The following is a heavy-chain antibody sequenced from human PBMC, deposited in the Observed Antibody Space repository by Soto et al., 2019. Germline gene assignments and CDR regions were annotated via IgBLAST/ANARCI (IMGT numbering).Heavy chain of an antibody. CDR1: GGSFTSNNW. V-gene: IGHV4-4*02. D-gene: IGHD1-7*01. J-gene: IGHJ4*02. Sequence: QVQLQESGPGLVKPSGTLSLTCAVSGGSFTSNNWWTWVRHPPGQGLEWIGEIYRTGSTNYNPSLKSRVTISLDKSENQFSLKVTSLTAADTAAYYCASRDPGTSVDYWGQGTLVTVSS. CDR3: ASRDPGTSVDY. CDR2: IYRTGST.